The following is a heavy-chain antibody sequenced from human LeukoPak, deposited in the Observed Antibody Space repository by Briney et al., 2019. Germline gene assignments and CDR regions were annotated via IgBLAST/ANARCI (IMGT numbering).Heavy chain of an antibody. CDR2: INHSGST. V-gene: IGHV4-34*01. CDR1: GGSFSGYY. CDR3: ACCSGGSCYYYYYMDV. Sequence: SETLSLTCAVYGGSFSGYYWSWIRQPPGKGLEWIGEINHSGSTNYNPSLKSRVTISVDTSKNQFSLKLSSVTAADTAVYYCACCSGGSCYYYYYMDVWGKGTTVTVSS. J-gene: IGHJ6*03. D-gene: IGHD2-15*01.